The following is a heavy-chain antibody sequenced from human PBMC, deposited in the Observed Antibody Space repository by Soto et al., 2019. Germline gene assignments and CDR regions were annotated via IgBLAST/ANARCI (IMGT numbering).Heavy chain of an antibody. CDR2: ITWNSDNI. V-gene: IGHV3-9*01. J-gene: IGHJ5*02. CDR1: GVTFDDYA. Sequence: GGSLIISCAASGVTFDDYAMHWVRQAPGKGLEWVSGITWNSDNIYYADSLKGRFTISRDNAKNSLSLQMNSLRAEDTALYYCARVGLPGWFDPWGQGTLVTVSS. CDR3: ARVGLPGWFDP.